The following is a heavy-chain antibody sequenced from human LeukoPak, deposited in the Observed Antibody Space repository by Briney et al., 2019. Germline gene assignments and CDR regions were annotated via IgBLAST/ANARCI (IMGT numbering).Heavy chain of an antibody. D-gene: IGHD1-26*01. CDR3: ARDPYSGTYGNTYYYYMDV. Sequence: PGGSLRLSCAASGFTFSSYNMNWVRQTPGQGLEWVSSITSGSSHIYYADSVKGRFTISRDNAKSSLYLQMNSLRAEDTAVYYCARDPYSGTYGNTYYYYMDVWGKGTTVTISS. J-gene: IGHJ6*03. CDR2: ITSGSSHI. CDR1: GFTFSSYN. V-gene: IGHV3-21*01.